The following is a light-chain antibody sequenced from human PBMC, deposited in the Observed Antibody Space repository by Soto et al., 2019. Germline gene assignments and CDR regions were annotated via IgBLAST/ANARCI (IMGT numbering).Light chain of an antibody. CDR3: SSYTSSSTHNYV. J-gene: IGLJ1*01. CDR1: SSDVGCYNY. V-gene: IGLV2-14*01. Sequence: QSALTQPASVSGSRGQSITISCTGTSSDVGCYNYVSWYQQHPGKAPKLMIYDVSNRPSGVSNRFSGSKSGNTASLTISGLQAEDEADYYCSSYTSSSTHNYVFGTGTKLTVL. CDR2: DVS.